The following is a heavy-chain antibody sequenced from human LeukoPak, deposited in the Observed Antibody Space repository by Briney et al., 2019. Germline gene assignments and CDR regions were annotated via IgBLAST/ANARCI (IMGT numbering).Heavy chain of an antibody. D-gene: IGHD3-10*01. CDR2: IYPGDSGT. Sequence: GESLKISCKGSGYSFTSYWIGWVRQMPGKGLEWMGIIYPGDSGTRYSPSFQGQVTISADKSISTAYLQWSSLKASDTAMYYCARLRGSGSYEPLYYFDYWGQGTLVTVSS. V-gene: IGHV5-51*01. CDR3: ARLRGSGSYEPLYYFDY. J-gene: IGHJ4*02. CDR1: GYSFTSYW.